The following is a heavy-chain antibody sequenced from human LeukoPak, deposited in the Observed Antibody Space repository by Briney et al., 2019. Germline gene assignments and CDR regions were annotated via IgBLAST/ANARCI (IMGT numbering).Heavy chain of an antibody. CDR1: GYTFTSYD. J-gene: IGHJ4*02. D-gene: IGHD3-22*01. CDR3: ARGRDYYDSSGYYLRY. Sequence: GASVKVSCKASGYTFTSYDINWVRQATGQGLEWMGWMNPNSGNTGYAQKFQGRVTITRNTSISTAYMELSSLRSEDTAVYYCARGRDYYDSSGYYLRYWGQGTLVTVSS. V-gene: IGHV1-8*03. CDR2: MNPNSGNT.